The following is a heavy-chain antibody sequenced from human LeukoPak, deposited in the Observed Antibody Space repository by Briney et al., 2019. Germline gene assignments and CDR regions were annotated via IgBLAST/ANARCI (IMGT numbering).Heavy chain of an antibody. CDR1: GGSISSYY. CDR3: ASAYDILTGPAGFDY. Sequence: SETLSLTCTVSGGSISSYYWSWIRQPPGKGLEWIGYIYYSGSTNYNPSLKSRVTISVDTSKNQFSLKLSSVTAADTAVYYCASAYDILTGPAGFDYWGQGTLVTVSS. V-gene: IGHV4-59*01. J-gene: IGHJ4*02. CDR2: IYYSGST. D-gene: IGHD3-9*01.